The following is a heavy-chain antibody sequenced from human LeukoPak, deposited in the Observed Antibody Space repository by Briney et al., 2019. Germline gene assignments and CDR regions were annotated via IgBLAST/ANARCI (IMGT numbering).Heavy chain of an antibody. V-gene: IGHV1-18*01. CDR2: ISPYSGNT. J-gene: IGHJ2*01. CDR3: ARDNTWYFDF. Sequence: ASVKVSCTASGYTFNTYAISWVRQAPGQGLEWMGWISPYSGNTNSAQKFQGRVTMTTDTSTSAAYMELRSLRSDDTAVYYCARDNTWYFDFWGRGTLVTVSS. CDR1: GYTFNTYA. D-gene: IGHD2/OR15-2a*01.